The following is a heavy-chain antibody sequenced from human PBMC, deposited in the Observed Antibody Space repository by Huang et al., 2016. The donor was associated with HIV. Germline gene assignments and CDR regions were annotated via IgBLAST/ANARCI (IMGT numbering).Heavy chain of an antibody. CDR2: VYDSGTT. D-gene: IGHD6-19*01. V-gene: IGHV4-59*02. Sequence: QVRLQESGPGLVKPSETLSLSCTVSGDSVSSHYWGWIRHPPGQGIEWIGTVYDSGTTKYNPRLKSRITIAVDTSKNGFSLNITSVSAADTAMYFCVRDQGRLAVGGIDNWFDPWGQGALVTVSS. CDR3: VRDQGRLAVGGIDNWFDP. CDR1: GDSVSSHY. J-gene: IGHJ5*02.